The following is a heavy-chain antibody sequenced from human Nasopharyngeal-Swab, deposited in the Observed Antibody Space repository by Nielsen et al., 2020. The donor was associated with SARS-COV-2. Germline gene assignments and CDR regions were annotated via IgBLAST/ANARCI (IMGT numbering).Heavy chain of an antibody. CDR2: TRNKANSYTT. CDR3: AREPVPSATYYYYYYMDV. J-gene: IGHJ6*03. D-gene: IGHD6-25*01. V-gene: IGHV3-72*01. CDR1: GFTFSDHY. Sequence: GESLKISCAASGFTFSDHYMDWVRQAPGKGLEWVGRTRNKANSYTTEYAASVKGRFTISRDDSKNSLYLQMNSLKTEDTAVYYCAREPVPSATYYYYYYMDVWGKGTTVTVSS.